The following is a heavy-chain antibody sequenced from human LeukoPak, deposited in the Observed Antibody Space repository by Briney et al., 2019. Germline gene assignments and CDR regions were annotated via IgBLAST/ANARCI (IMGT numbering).Heavy chain of an antibody. D-gene: IGHD4-17*01. Sequence: ASVKVSCKASGYTFTRYYMHWVRQAPGQGLEWMGWINPNSCGTNYAQKFQGWVTMTRDTSISTAYMELSRLRSGDTAVYYCARDSDDYGDYTLDYWGQGTLVTVSS. CDR2: INPNSCGT. J-gene: IGHJ4*02. V-gene: IGHV1-2*04. CDR1: GYTFTRYY. CDR3: ARDSDDYGDYTLDY.